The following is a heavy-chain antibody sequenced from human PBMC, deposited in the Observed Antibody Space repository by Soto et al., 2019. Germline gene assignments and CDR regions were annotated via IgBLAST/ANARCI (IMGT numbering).Heavy chain of an antibody. D-gene: IGHD5-18*01. CDR1: GFTFSNAW. J-gene: IGHJ4*02. Sequence: GGSLRLSCAASGFTFSNAWMNWVRQAPGKGLEWVGRVKSKTDSGTTDYAAPVKGRFTISKDDSKNTLYLQMNSLKTEDTAVYYCTHGSKQNLGGYTAMVTVLDYWGQGTLVTVSS. V-gene: IGHV3-15*07. CDR3: THGSKQNLGGYTAMVTVLDY. CDR2: VKSKTDSGTT.